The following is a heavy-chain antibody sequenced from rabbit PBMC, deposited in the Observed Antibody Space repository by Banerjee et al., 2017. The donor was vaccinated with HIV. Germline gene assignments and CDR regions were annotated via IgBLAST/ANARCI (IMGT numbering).Heavy chain of an antibody. J-gene: IGHJ4*01. V-gene: IGHV1S43*01. Sequence: QRQLEESGGGLVKPGGTLTLTCTASGIDFSSYYYMCWVRQAPGKGLELIACIYTSSGNTRYASSVNGRCTISRITSLNTSDLKMTMQTAAVTATDFAASIYAGDAGDGYSNLNLWGQGTLVTVS. D-gene: IGHD4-2*01. CDR1: GIDFSSYYY. CDR2: IYTSSGNT. CDR3: ASIYAGDAGDGYSNLNL.